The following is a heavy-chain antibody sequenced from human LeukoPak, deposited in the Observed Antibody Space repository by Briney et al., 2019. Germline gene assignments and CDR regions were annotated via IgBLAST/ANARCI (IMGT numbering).Heavy chain of an antibody. CDR1: GYTFTSYW. CDR3: ARLGITARDFDY. V-gene: IGHV5-51*01. J-gene: IGHJ4*02. Sequence: GESLQISCKGPGYTFTSYWIGWVRQMPGKGLEWMGIIYPGDSDTRYSPSFQGQVTISADKSSSTAYLQWGSLKASDTAMYYCARLGITARDFDYWGREPWSPSPQ. CDR2: IYPGDSDT. D-gene: IGHD1-14*01.